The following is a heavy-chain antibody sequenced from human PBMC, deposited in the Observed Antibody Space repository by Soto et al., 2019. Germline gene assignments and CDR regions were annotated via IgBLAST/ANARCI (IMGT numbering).Heavy chain of an antibody. CDR1: GGTFSSYA. CDR2: IIPLFGTT. Sequence: QVQLVQSGAEVKKPGSSVNISCKASGGTFSSYAVSWVRQAPEQGLEWMGGIIPLFGTTDYAQKFQGRVAVIADESTGTVYMELSSLRPEDTAVYYCARGGLLSHYYYGMDVWGQGTTVTVSS. CDR3: ARGGLLSHYYYGMDV. J-gene: IGHJ6*02. V-gene: IGHV1-69*12.